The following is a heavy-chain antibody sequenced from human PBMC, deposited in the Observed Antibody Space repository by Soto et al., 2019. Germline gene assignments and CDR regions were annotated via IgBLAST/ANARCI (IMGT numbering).Heavy chain of an antibody. V-gene: IGHV4-39*01. CDR3: ARPVAYGSGSYYNVGDYYGMDV. CDR1: GGSISSSSYY. CDR2: IYYSGST. J-gene: IGHJ6*02. Sequence: QLQLQESGPGLVKPSETLSLTCTVSGGSISSSSYYWGWIRQPPGKGLEWIGSIYYSGSTYYNPSLKSRVTISVDTSKNQFSLKLSSVTAADTAVYYCARPVAYGSGSYYNVGDYYGMDVWGQGTTVTVSS. D-gene: IGHD3-10*01.